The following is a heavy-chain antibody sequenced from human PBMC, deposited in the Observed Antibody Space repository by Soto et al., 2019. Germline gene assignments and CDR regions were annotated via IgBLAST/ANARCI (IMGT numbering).Heavy chain of an antibody. Sequence: SETLSLTCTVSGGSVSSGSYYWSWIRQPPGKGLEWIGYIYYSGSTNYNPSLKSRVTISVDTSKNQFSLKLSSVTAADTAVYYCARRREAAGKNYYYYYGMDVWGKGTTVTVSS. J-gene: IGHJ6*04. CDR1: GGSVSSGSYY. V-gene: IGHV4-61*01. CDR2: IYYSGST. D-gene: IGHD6-13*01. CDR3: ARRREAAGKNYYYYYGMDV.